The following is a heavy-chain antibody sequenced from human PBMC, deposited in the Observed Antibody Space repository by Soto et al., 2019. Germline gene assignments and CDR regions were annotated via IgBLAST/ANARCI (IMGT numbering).Heavy chain of an antibody. V-gene: IGHV3-74*01. CDR3: ARSIAARLNWFDP. Sequence: GGSLRLSCAASGFTVSSNPMSWVRQAPGKGLVWVSRLSPDGTSTSYADSVKGRFTMSRDNAKNTLSLQVNSLRAEDTAVYYCARSIAARLNWFDPWGQGTLVTVSS. D-gene: IGHD6-6*01. CDR2: LSPDGTST. CDR1: GFTVSSNP. J-gene: IGHJ5*02.